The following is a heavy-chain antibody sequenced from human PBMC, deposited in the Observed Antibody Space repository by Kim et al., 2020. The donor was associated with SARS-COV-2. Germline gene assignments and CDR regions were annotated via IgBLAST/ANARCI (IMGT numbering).Heavy chain of an antibody. CDR1: GFTFSNAW. D-gene: IGHD3-3*01. Sequence: GGSLRLSCAASGFTFSNAWMSWVRQAPGKGLEWVGRIKSKTDGGTTDYAAPVKGRFTISRDDSKNTLYLQMNSLKTEDTAVYYCTSFGVVIIPQVDVWGQGTTVTVSS. CDR3: TSFGVVIIPQVDV. J-gene: IGHJ6*02. V-gene: IGHV3-15*01. CDR2: IKSKTDGGTT.